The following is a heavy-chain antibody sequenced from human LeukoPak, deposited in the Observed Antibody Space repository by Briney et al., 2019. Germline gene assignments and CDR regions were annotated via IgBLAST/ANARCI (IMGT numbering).Heavy chain of an antibody. CDR2: TYYSGST. D-gene: IGHD6-6*01. CDR3: ARDVGARLPGY. J-gene: IGHJ4*02. CDR1: GGSISSSSYY. Sequence: SETLSLTCTVSGGSISSSSYYWGWIRQPPGKGLEWIGSTYYSGSTYYNPSLKSRATISVDKSKNQFSLKVTSVTAADTAVYYCARDVGARLPGYWGQGILVTVSS. V-gene: IGHV4-39*07.